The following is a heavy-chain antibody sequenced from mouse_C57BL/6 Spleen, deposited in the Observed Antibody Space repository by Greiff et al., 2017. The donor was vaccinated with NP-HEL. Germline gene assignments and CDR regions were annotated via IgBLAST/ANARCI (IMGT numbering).Heavy chain of an antibody. D-gene: IGHD1-1*02. V-gene: IGHV14-2*01. CDR2: LDPEDGET. J-gene: IGHJ3*01. Sequence: EVQLQQSGAELVKPGASVTLSCTASGFNIKDYYMHWVKQRTEQGLEWIGSLDPEDGETKSAPKFQGKATITEDTSCNTAYLQLSSLTSEDTAVYYCASGGYWFAYWGQGTLVTVSA. CDR3: ASGGYWFAY. CDR1: GFNIKDYY.